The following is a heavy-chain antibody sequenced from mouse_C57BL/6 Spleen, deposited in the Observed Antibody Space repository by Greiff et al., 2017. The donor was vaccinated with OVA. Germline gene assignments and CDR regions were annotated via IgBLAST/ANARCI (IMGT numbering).Heavy chain of an antibody. J-gene: IGHJ4*01. D-gene: IGHD2-12*01. CDR2: ISSGGSYT. Sequence: EVQVVESGGDLVKPGGSLKLSCAASGFTFSSYGMSWVRQTPDKRLEWVATISSGGSYTYYPDSVKGRFTISRDNAKNTLYLQMSSLKSEDTAMYYCARDDDYAMDYWGQGTSVTVSS. CDR1: GFTFSSYG. CDR3: ARDDDYAMDY. V-gene: IGHV5-6*01.